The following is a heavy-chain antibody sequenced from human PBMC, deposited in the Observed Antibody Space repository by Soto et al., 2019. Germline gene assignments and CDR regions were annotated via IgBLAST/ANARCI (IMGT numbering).Heavy chain of an antibody. Sequence: QITLKESGPTLVKPTQTLTLTCTFSGFSLSTSGVGVGWIRQPPGKALEWLALIYWDDDKRYSPSLKSRLTITKDTSKNQEVLTMTNMDPVDTATYYCARHPGNWFDPWGQGTLVTVSS. CDR1: GFSLSTSGVG. J-gene: IGHJ5*02. D-gene: IGHD3-10*01. V-gene: IGHV2-5*02. CDR3: ARHPGNWFDP. CDR2: IYWDDDK.